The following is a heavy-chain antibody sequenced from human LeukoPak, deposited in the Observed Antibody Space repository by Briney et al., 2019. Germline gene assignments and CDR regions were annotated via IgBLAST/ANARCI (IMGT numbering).Heavy chain of an antibody. CDR2: INTDGSTT. Sequence: GGALRLSCADSEFTFSSYWMHWVRPAPGKGLVWVSRINTDGSTTSYADSVKGRFTISRDNAKNTLYLQMNSLRAEDTAMYYCARRGYSGSPLDYWGQGTLVTVSS. V-gene: IGHV3-74*01. D-gene: IGHD1-26*01. CDR1: EFTFSSYW. CDR3: ARRGYSGSPLDY. J-gene: IGHJ4*02.